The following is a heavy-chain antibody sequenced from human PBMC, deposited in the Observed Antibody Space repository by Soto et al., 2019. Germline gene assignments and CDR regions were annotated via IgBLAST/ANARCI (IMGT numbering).Heavy chain of an antibody. J-gene: IGHJ3*02. CDR3: ARPLDSSAKGCDAFDI. V-gene: IGHV5-51*01. Sequence: GESLKISCKGSGYSFTSYWIGWVRQMPGKGLEWMGIIYPGDSDTRYSPSFQGQVTISADKSISTAYLQWSSLKASDTAMYYFARPLDSSAKGCDAFDIWGQGTMVTVSS. D-gene: IGHD3-22*01. CDR2: IYPGDSDT. CDR1: GYSFTSYW.